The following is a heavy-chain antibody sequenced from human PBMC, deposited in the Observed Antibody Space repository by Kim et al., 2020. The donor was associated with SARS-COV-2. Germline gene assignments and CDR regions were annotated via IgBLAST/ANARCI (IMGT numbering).Heavy chain of an antibody. J-gene: IGHJ1*01. CDR3: ARGVDSSGYYFREYFQH. Sequence: GGSLRLSCAASGFTFSSYWMHWVRQAPGKGLVWVSRVKSDGSSTSYADSVKGLFTISRDNAMNTLYLQMNSLRAEDTAVYYCARGVDSSGYYFREYFQHWGQGTLVTVSS. CDR2: VKSDGSST. V-gene: IGHV3-74*01. CDR1: GFTFSSYW. D-gene: IGHD3-22*01.